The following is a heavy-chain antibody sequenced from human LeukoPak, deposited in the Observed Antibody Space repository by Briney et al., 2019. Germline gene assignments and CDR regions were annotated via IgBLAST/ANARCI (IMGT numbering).Heavy chain of an antibody. J-gene: IGHJ4*02. CDR1: GFSFSNYN. V-gene: IGHV3-21*01. Sequence: GGSLRLSCAASGFSFSNYNMNWVRQAPGKGLEWVSSISSSSTYIYYADSVKGRFTISRDNAKNSLYLQMDSLRAEDTAMYYCARDGSGMATTTYYFDYWGQGTLVTVSS. CDR2: ISSSSTYI. CDR3: ARDGSGMATTTYYFDY. D-gene: IGHD3-10*01.